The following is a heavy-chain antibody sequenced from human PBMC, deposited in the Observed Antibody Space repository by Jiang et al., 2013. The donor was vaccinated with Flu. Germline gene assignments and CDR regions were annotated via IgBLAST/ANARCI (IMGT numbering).Heavy chain of an antibody. CDR1: GGTFSSYA. J-gene: IGHJ5*02. V-gene: IGHV1-69*04. D-gene: IGHD3-10*01. Sequence: VKKPGSSVKVSCKASGGTFSSYAISWVRQAPGQGLEWMGRIIPILGIANYAQKFQGRVTITADKSTSTAYMELSSLRSEDTAVYYCARDEGGGWFDPWGQGTLVTVSS. CDR3: ARDEGGGWFDP. CDR2: IIPILGIA.